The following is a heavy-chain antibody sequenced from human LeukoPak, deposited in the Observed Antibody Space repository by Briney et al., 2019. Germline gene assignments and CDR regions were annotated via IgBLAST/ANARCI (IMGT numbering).Heavy chain of an antibody. V-gene: IGHV3-23*01. D-gene: IGHD1-26*01. CDR1: GFTFSSYA. CDR2: ISGSGGST. CDR3: AKAQAIVGATQSFDY. J-gene: IGHJ4*02. Sequence: GGSLRLSCAASGFTFSSYAMSWVRQAPGKGLEWVSAISGSGGSTYYADSVKGRFTISRDNSKNTLYPQMNSLRAEDTAVYYCAKAQAIVGATQSFDYWGQGTLVTVSS.